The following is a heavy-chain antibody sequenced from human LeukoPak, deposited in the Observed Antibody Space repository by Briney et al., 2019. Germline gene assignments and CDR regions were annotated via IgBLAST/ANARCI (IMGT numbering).Heavy chain of an antibody. V-gene: IGHV4-59*01. Sequence: SETLSLTCTVSGGXMRSYYWVWIRQPPGKGLEWIGYIYYSGSTDYNPSLKSRVTISVDTSKNQFSLKMSSVTAADTAVYYCARAPNGFGAFDIWGPGTMVTVS. CDR2: IYYSGST. J-gene: IGHJ3*02. CDR1: GGXMRSYY. D-gene: IGHD2-8*01. CDR3: ARAPNGFGAFDI.